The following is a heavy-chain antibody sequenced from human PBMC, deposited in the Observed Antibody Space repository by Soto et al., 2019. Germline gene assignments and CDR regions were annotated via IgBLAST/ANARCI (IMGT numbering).Heavy chain of an antibody. J-gene: IGHJ6*02. Sequence: SETLSLTCAVYGGSFSAYYWSWVRQPPGKGLEWSGEIIHSESTKYNPSLKSRVTISVDTSKNQFSLKLSSVTAADTAVYYCARQRPTDGRWEFANYYGMDVWGQGTPVTVSS. CDR1: GGSFSAYY. CDR2: IIHSEST. CDR3: ARQRPTDGRWEFANYYGMDV. D-gene: IGHD1-26*01. V-gene: IGHV4-34*12.